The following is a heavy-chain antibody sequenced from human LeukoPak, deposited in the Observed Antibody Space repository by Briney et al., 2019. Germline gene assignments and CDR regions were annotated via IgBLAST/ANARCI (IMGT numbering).Heavy chain of an antibody. CDR3: ARPKDIYGRLGAFDI. CDR1: GGSISRSNYY. D-gene: IGHD5-18*01. CDR2: IYYGGST. V-gene: IGHV4-39*01. J-gene: IGHJ3*02. Sequence: SETLSLTCTVSGGSISRSNYYWGWIRQPPGKGLEWIGSIYYGGSTYYNPSLKSRVTISVDTSKNQFSLKVTSVTAADTAVYYCARPKDIYGRLGAFDIWGQGTMVTVSS.